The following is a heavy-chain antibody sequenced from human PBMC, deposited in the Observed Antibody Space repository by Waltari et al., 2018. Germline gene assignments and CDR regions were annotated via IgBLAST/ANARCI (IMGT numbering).Heavy chain of an antibody. CDR1: GGSISSGGYY. CDR2: IYYSGST. D-gene: IGHD4-17*01. J-gene: IGHJ4*02. V-gene: IGHV4-31*03. CDR3: ARDPGGDGDYTSGFDY. Sequence: QVQLQESGPGLVKPSQTLSLTCTVSGGSISSGGYYWSWIRQPPGKGLEWIGYIYYSGSTYYNPSLKSRVTISVDTSKNQFSLKLSSVTAADTAVYYCARDPGGDGDYTSGFDYWGQGTLVTVSS.